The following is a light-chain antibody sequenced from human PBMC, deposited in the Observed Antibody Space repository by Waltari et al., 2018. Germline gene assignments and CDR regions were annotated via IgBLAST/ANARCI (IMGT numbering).Light chain of an antibody. CDR2: EVS. V-gene: IGLV2-14*01. J-gene: IGLJ1*01. CDR1: SSDVGAYHY. Sequence: QSALTQPASVSGPPGQSITISCTGTSSDVGAYHYVSWYQQHPGKAPKFLSYEVSNRPSGVSNRFSGSKSGNTASLTISGLQAEDEADYYCSSYTTSSIPGVFGTGTKVTVL. CDR3: SSYTTSSIPGV.